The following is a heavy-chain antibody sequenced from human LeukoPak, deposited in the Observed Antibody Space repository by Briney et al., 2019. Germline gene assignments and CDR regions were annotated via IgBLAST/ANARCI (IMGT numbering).Heavy chain of an antibody. V-gene: IGHV1-8*01. J-gene: IGHJ4*02. D-gene: IGHD3-3*01. CDR3: ARDRFLEPPFY. CDR1: GYTFNSYD. CDR2: MNPNSGNT. Sequence: ASVKVSCKASGYTFNSYDINWVRQATGQGLEWMGWMNPNSGNTGYAQKFQGRVTITRNTSISTAYIELSSLRSDDTAVYYCARDRFLEPPFYWGQGTLVTVSS.